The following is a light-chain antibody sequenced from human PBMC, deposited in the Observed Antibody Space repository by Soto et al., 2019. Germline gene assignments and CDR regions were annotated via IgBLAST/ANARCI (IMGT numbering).Light chain of an antibody. Sequence: QSVLTQPASVSGPPGQSITISCTGTSSDVGGYNYVSWYQQHPGKAPKLMIYEVSNRPSGVSNRFSGSKSGNTASLTISGLQAEDEADYYCSSYAGSKNYVLGTGTKVTVL. CDR3: SSYAGSKNYV. CDR2: EVS. V-gene: IGLV2-14*01. J-gene: IGLJ1*01. CDR1: SSDVGGYNY.